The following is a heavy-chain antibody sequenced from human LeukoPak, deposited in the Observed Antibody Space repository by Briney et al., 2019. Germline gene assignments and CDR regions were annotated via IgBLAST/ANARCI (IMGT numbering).Heavy chain of an antibody. CDR1: GGSISSYY. Sequence: PSETLSLTCTVSGGSISSYYWSWIRQPPGKGLEWIGYIYYSGSTNYNPSLKSRVTISVDTSKNQFSLKLSSVTAADTAVYYCARGPGDYGDSPFDYWGQGTLVTVSS. J-gene: IGHJ4*02. CDR2: IYYSGST. CDR3: ARGPGDYGDSPFDY. D-gene: IGHD4-17*01. V-gene: IGHV4-59*01.